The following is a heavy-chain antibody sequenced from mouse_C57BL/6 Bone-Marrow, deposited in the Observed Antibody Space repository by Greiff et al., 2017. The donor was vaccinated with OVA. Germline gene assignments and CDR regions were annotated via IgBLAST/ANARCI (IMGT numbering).Heavy chain of an antibody. CDR1: GYTFTSYW. CDR2: IDPSDSYT. Sequence: VQLQQPGAELVKPGASVKLSCKASGYTFTSYWMQWVKQRPGQVLEWIGEIDPSDSYTTYNQKFKGKATLTVDTSSSTAYMQLSSLTSEDSAVYYCASAVFAYWGQGTLVTVSA. V-gene: IGHV1-50*01. J-gene: IGHJ3*01. CDR3: ASAVFAY.